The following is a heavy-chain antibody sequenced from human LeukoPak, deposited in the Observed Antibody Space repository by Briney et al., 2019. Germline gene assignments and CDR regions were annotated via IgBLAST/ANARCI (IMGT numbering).Heavy chain of an antibody. V-gene: IGHV1-69*05. CDR3: ARGAWGYNYGYHNY. CDR2: NIPIFGTT. Sequence: ASVKVSCKVSGGTFSYAISWVRQAPGQGLEWMGGNIPIFGTTDYAQNFQGRVTFTTDESTSTAYMELSSLRSEDTAVYYCARGAWGYNYGYHNYWGQGTLVTVSS. CDR1: GGTFSYA. J-gene: IGHJ4*02. D-gene: IGHD5-18*01.